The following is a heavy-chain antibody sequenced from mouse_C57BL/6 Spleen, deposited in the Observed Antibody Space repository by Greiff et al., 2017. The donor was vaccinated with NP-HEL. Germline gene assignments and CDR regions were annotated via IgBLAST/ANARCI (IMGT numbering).Heavy chain of an antibody. CDR2: IRSKSNNYAT. V-gene: IGHV10-1*01. Sequence: EVQLVESGGGLVQPKGSLKLSCAASGFSFNTYAMNWVRQAPGKGLEWVARIRSKSNNYATYYADSVKDRFTISRDDSESMLYLQMNNLKTEDTAMYYCVRHRDYGNYVNWYFDVWGTGTTVTVSS. J-gene: IGHJ1*03. CDR1: GFSFNTYA. D-gene: IGHD2-1*01. CDR3: VRHRDYGNYVNWYFDV.